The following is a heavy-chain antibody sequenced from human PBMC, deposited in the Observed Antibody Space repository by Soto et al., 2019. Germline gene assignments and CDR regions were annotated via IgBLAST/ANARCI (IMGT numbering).Heavy chain of an antibody. CDR3: ARLRVTMVRGVIAPLPQTPDYYYYMDV. CDR2: INHSGST. D-gene: IGHD3-10*01. V-gene: IGHV4-34*01. CDR1: GGSFSGYY. Sequence: PSETLSLTCAVYGGSFSGYYWSWIRQPPGKGLGWIGEINHSGSTNYNPSLKSRVTISVDTSKNQFSLKLSSVTAADTAVYYCARLRVTMVRGVIAPLPQTPDYYYYMDVWGKGTTVTVSS. J-gene: IGHJ6*03.